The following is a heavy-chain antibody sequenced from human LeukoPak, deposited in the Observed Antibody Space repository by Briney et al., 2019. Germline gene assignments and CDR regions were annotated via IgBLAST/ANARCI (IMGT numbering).Heavy chain of an antibody. CDR3: ARDTPLSGIDY. D-gene: IGHD2-15*01. Sequence: SQTLSLTCTVSGGSLSSGDYYWSWIRQPPGKGLEWIGYIYYSGSTYYNPSLKSRVTISVDTSKNQFSLKLSSVTAADTAVYYCARDTPLSGIDYWGQGTLVTVSS. CDR1: GGSLSSGDYY. CDR2: IYYSGST. J-gene: IGHJ4*02. V-gene: IGHV4-30-4*08.